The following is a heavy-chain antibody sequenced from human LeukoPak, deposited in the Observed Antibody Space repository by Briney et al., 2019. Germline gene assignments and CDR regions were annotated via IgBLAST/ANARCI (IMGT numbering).Heavy chain of an antibody. D-gene: IGHD2-15*01. J-gene: IGHJ4*02. CDR1: GFNFRSYW. CDR2: IKQDGSEK. Sequence: GGSLRLSCATSGFNFRSYWMSWVRQAPGKGLEWVANIKQDGSEKNYVDSVKGRFTISRDNAKKSLYLEMNSLRGEDTAVYYCYCAVEDYWGQRTLVTVSS. V-gene: IGHV3-7*01. CDR3: YCAVEDY.